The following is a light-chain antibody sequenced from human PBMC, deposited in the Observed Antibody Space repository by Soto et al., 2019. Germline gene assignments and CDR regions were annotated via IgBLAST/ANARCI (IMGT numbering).Light chain of an antibody. CDR1: QSVTSY. Sequence: EIVLTQSPATLSLSPGERATLSCRASQSVTSYLAWYQHKPGQAPRLLIYDASIRATGIPARFSGSGSGTDFTLTISSLETADFGVYYFHHRSNWPFTFGQGTRLEIK. J-gene: IGKJ5*01. CDR3: HHRSNWPFT. CDR2: DAS. V-gene: IGKV3-11*01.